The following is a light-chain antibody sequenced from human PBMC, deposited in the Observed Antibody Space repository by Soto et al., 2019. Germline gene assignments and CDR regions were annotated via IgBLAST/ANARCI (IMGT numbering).Light chain of an antibody. CDR1: SGSVSTSYY. CDR3: VLYMGSGISNWV. J-gene: IGLJ3*02. CDR2: STN. V-gene: IGLV8-61*01. Sequence: QTVVTQEPSFSVSPGGTVTLTCGLSSGSVSTSYYPSWYQQTPGQAPRTLIYSTNTRSSGVPDRFSGSILGNKAALTITGAQADDESDYYGVLYMGSGISNWVFGGGTQLTVL.